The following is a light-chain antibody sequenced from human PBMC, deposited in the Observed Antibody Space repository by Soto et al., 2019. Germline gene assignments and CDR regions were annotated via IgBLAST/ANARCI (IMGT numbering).Light chain of an antibody. V-gene: IGKV1-27*01. J-gene: IGKJ4*01. CDR2: AAS. Sequence: DIQMTQSPSSLSASVGDTGTITCRASQVVHTYLAWYQQRPGKVPKLLIDAASTLQSGVPSRFSGSGSGTDFTLTISSLQSEDVATYYCQRYDTVPLTFGGGTHVEIK. CDR1: QVVHTY. CDR3: QRYDTVPLT.